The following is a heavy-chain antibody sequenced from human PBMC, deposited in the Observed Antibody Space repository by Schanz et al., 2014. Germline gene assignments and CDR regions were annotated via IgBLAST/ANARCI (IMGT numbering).Heavy chain of an antibody. CDR2: IYSGIGA. Sequence: VQLVESGGGLVKPGGSLRLSCAASGFTFSDYYMSWIRQAPGKGLEWVSVIYSGIGAYYADSVKDRFTVSRDNSKNTLYLQMNSLRAGDTAVYYCARGTDWNLHYWGQGALVTVSS. D-gene: IGHD1-1*01. J-gene: IGHJ4*02. V-gene: IGHV3-66*01. CDR3: ARGTDWNLHY. CDR1: GFTFSDYY.